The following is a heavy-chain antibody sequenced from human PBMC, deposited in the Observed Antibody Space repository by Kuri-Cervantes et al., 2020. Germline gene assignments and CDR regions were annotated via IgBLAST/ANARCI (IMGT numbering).Heavy chain of an antibody. Sequence: ASVKVSCKASGYTFTSYGISWVRQAPGQGLEWMGWISAYNGNTNYAQKFQGRVTMTRDTSISTAYMELSRLRSDDTAVYYCARALTMVRGVITHGMDVWGQGTTVTVSS. CDR3: ARALTMVRGVITHGMDV. CDR2: ISAYNGNT. D-gene: IGHD3-10*01. J-gene: IGHJ6*02. CDR1: GYTFTSYG. V-gene: IGHV1-18*01.